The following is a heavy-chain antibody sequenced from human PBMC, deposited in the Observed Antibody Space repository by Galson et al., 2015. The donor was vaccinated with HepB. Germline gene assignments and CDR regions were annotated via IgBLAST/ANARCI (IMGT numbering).Heavy chain of an antibody. CDR3: AKDFYDILTDYSSSQGVLGLDC. Sequence: SLRLSCAASGFTFDDYSMHWVRQAPGKGLEWISLINWDGNTTSYADSVKGRFTISRDNSKKSLYLQMNSLRTEDTAFYYCAKDFYDILTDYSSSQGVLGLDCWGQGTLVTVSS. V-gene: IGHV3-43*01. D-gene: IGHD3-9*01. J-gene: IGHJ4*02. CDR2: INWDGNTT. CDR1: GFTFDDYS.